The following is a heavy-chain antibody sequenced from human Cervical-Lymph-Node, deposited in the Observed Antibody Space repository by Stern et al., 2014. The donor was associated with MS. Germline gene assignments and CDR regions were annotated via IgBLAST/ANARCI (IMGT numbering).Heavy chain of an antibody. CDR2: IYGGTGTT. J-gene: IGHJ4*02. CDR1: GYNFIDHA. V-gene: IGHV1-3*03. D-gene: IGHD4-11*01. Sequence: VQLVESGAEVKKPGASMTISCKTSGYNFIDHAINWVRQAPGQRLEWMGLIYGGTGTTKYSQEFQGRVSFTRDKAASAAYMDLSSLSPDDTAVYYCARQPDYSDFLDFWGQGTLVTVSS. CDR3: ARQPDYSDFLDF.